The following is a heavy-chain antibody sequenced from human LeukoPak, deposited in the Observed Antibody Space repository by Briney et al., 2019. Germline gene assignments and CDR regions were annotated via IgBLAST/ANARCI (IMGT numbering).Heavy chain of an antibody. Sequence: GGSLRLSCAASGFTFSSYWMSWVRQAPGKGLEWVANIKQDGSEKYYVDSVKGRFTISRDNAKNSLYLQMNSLRAEDTAVYYCARDPMVRGVKNDAFDIWGQGTMVTVSS. CDR2: IKQDGSEK. CDR1: GFTFSSYW. J-gene: IGHJ3*02. CDR3: ARDPMVRGVKNDAFDI. D-gene: IGHD3-10*01. V-gene: IGHV3-7*01.